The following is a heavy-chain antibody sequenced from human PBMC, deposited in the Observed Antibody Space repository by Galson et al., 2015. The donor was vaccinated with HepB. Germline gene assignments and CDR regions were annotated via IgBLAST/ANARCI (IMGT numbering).Heavy chain of an antibody. J-gene: IGHJ4*02. CDR1: GYTFTGYY. D-gene: IGHD3-22*01. V-gene: IGHV1-2*02. Sequence: SVKVSCKASGYTFTGYYMHWVRQAPGQGLEWMGWINPNSGGTNYAQKFQGRVTMTRDTSISTAYMELSRLRSDDTAVYYCARGWVYYYDSSGYYYAPYYFDYWGQGTLVTVSS. CDR2: INPNSGGT. CDR3: ARGWVYYYDSSGYYYAPYYFDY.